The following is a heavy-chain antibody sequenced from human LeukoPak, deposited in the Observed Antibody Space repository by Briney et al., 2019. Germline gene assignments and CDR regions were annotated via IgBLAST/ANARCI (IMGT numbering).Heavy chain of an antibody. J-gene: IGHJ4*02. Sequence: GGSLRLSCAASGFTFSSYSMNWVRQAPGKGLEWVSSISSSSSYIYYADSVKGRFTISRDNSKNTLFLQMNSLRAEDTAVYYCARLDGSGSFYLTHDYWGQGTLVTVSS. V-gene: IGHV3-21*04. CDR3: ARLDGSGSFYLTHDY. D-gene: IGHD3-10*01. CDR1: GFTFSSYS. CDR2: ISSSSSYI.